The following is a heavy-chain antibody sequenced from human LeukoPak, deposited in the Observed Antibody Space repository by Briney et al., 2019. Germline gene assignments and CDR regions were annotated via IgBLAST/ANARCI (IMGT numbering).Heavy chain of an antibody. J-gene: IGHJ4*02. Sequence: GGSLRLSCAASGFTFSSYGMHWVRQAPGKGLEWVAVISYDGSNKYYADSVKGRFTISRDNPKNTLYLQMNSLRAEDTAVYYCAKDGGKYNFDYWGQGTLVTVSS. CDR3: AKDGGKYNFDY. D-gene: IGHD4-23*01. CDR1: GFTFSSYG. CDR2: ISYDGSNK. V-gene: IGHV3-30*18.